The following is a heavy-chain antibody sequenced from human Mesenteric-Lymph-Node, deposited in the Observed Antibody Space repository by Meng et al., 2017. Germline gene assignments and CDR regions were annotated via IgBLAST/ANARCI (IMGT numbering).Heavy chain of an antibody. CDR3: ARYSVAGDY. Sequence: QVQRQESGPGLVRPSETLSLTCNVSGGSVSSGNYYWNWIRQPPGKGLEWIGYIYNSGSTNYSPSLKSRVTISADTSKNQFSLNLSSVTAADTAVYYCARYSVAGDYWGQGTLVTVSS. J-gene: IGHJ4*02. D-gene: IGHD6-13*01. V-gene: IGHV4-61*01. CDR1: GGSVSSGNYY. CDR2: IYNSGST.